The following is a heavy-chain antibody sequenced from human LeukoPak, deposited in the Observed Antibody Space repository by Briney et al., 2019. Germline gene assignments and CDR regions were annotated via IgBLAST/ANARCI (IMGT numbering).Heavy chain of an antibody. CDR2: IYSGGST. Sequence: GGSLRLSCSASGFTVSSNYMSWVRQAPGKGLEWVSVIYSGGSTYYADSVKGRFTISRDNSKNTLYLQMNSLRAEDTAVYYCARGPGGGYGDFNYCGQGTLVTVSS. D-gene: IGHD4-17*01. CDR3: ARGPGGGYGDFNY. J-gene: IGHJ4*02. V-gene: IGHV3-53*01. CDR1: GFTVSSNY.